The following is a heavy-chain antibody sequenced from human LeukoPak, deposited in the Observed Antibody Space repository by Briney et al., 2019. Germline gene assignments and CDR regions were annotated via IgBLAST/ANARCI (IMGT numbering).Heavy chain of an antibody. CDR3: ARLWFGEEGGFDY. V-gene: IGHV3-23*01. Sequence: GGSLRLSCAASGFIFRNYAMSWVRQAPGKGLEWVSTISGSGGSTYYAASVKGRFSISRDNSKNTLYLQMYSLRAEDTAVYYCARLWFGEEGGFDYWGQGTLVTVSS. CDR2: ISGSGGST. CDR1: GFIFRNYA. J-gene: IGHJ4*02. D-gene: IGHD3-10*01.